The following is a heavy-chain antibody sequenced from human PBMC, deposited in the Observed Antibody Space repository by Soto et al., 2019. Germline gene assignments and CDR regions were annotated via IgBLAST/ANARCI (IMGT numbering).Heavy chain of an antibody. CDR1: GGSISSSTYY. CDR3: ASLNGDYVYY. V-gene: IGHV4-39*01. Sequence: PSETLSLTCTVSGGSISSSTYYWGWIRQSPGKGLEWIGSIYYSGSTYYNPSLKSRVTISVDTSKNQFSLKLSSVTAADTAVYYCASLNGDYVYYWGQGTLVTVSS. CDR2: IYYSGST. J-gene: IGHJ4*02. D-gene: IGHD4-17*01.